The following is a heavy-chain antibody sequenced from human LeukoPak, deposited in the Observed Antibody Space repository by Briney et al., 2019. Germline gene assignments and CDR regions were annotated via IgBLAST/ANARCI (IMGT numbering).Heavy chain of an antibody. CDR1: VFNFSRNG. D-gene: IGHD3-10*01. V-gene: IGHV3-30*02. Sequence: PGGALRLSCAASVFNFSRNGMHSVRQAPGKGLGWVAFIRYDGSKKFYRDSVRGRFTISRDNSKNTLYLQMYSLRDEDTAVYSCARDFDDVNGDYYYIPDYWGQGMLVTVSS. CDR2: IRYDGSKK. J-gene: IGHJ4*02. CDR3: ARDFDDVNGDYYYIPDY.